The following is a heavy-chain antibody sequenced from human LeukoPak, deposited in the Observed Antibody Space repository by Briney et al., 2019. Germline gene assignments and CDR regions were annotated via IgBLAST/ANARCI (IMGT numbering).Heavy chain of an antibody. CDR2: VSSSGYST. J-gene: IGHJ4*02. CDR3: ARDLNWAFDY. V-gene: IGHV3-23*01. CDR1: GFIFSNFA. Sequence: GGSLRLSCEASGFIFSNFAMSWVRQAPGKGLEWVSSVSSSGYSTHYTDSVKGRVTISRDNSKNTLYLQMSSLRAEDTAVYYCARDLNWAFDYWGQGSLVTVSS. D-gene: IGHD7-27*01.